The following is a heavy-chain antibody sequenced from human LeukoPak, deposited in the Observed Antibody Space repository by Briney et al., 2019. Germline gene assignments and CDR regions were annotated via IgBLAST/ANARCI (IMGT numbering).Heavy chain of an antibody. CDR1: GFTFSSYW. Sequence: PGGSLRLSCAGPGFTFSSYWMYWFRQVPGKGLEWVSFIHSGGTYYADSVKGRFTISRDNSKNTVYLQMSSLRAEDTAVYYCAPEGPVFGPRGQGTLVTVSS. J-gene: IGHJ5*02. CDR2: IHSGGT. CDR3: APEGPVFGP. V-gene: IGHV3-66*01.